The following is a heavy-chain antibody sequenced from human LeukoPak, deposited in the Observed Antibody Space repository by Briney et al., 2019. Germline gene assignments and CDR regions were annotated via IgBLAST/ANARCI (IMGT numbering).Heavy chain of an antibody. Sequence: GASVKVSCKASGYTFTSYAIHWVRQAPGQRLEWMGWINAGNGNTKYSQRIQDRITITRDTAANTAYMELSSLRSEDTAVYYCAREHGYCSGGSCYSGYYFDYWGQGTLVTVSS. D-gene: IGHD2-15*01. CDR3: AREHGYCSGGSCYSGYYFDY. V-gene: IGHV1-3*01. J-gene: IGHJ4*02. CDR2: INAGNGNT. CDR1: GYTFTSYA.